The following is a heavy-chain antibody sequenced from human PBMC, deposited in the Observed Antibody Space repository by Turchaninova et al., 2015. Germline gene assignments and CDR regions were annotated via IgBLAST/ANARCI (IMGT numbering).Heavy chain of an antibody. CDR3: ARLRTNYLDY. CDR1: GFTFGGYW. D-gene: IGHD1-7*01. CDR2: IKSDGTDK. J-gene: IGHJ4*02. V-gene: IGHV3-7*01. Sequence: EVQLVESGGGVVHPGGSLRLSCAAAGFTFGGYWMTWVRQAPGEGLEWVANIKSDGTDKYYLDSVKGRFTISKDNAKNSLYLQMNSLRAEDTAIYYCARLRTNYLDYWGRGTLVSVSS.